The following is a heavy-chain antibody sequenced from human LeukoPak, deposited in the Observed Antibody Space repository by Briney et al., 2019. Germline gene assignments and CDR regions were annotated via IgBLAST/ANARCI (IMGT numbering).Heavy chain of an antibody. CDR1: GGSISSSNW. V-gene: IGHV4-4*02. CDR3: ARSSFRAAGKGFDP. CDR2: IYHSGST. D-gene: IGHD6-13*01. Sequence: SETLSLTCAVSGGSISSSNWWSWVRQPPGKGLEWIGEIYHSGSTYYNPSLKSRLTISVDTSKNQFSLKLISVTAADTAVYYCARSSFRAAGKGFDPWGQGTLVTVSS. J-gene: IGHJ5*02.